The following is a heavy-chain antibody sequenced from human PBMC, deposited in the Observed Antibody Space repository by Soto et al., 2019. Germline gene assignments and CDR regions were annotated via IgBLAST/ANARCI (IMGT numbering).Heavy chain of an antibody. CDR3: ARDSEGYYADL. CDR1: GFTFGDFD. CDR2: INSRSTYT. D-gene: IGHD3-22*01. Sequence: QVYLVESGGGLVKPGGSLRLSCVTSGFTFGDFDMSWMRQAPGKGLEWVSHINSRSTYTNYADSVKGRFTVSRDNAKNSLSLQMNSLRVEDTAVYYCARDSEGYYADLWGQGTLVTVSP. J-gene: IGHJ5*02. V-gene: IGHV3-11*06.